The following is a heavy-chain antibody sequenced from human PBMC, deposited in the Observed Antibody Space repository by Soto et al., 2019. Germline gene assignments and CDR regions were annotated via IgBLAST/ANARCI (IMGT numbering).Heavy chain of an antibody. J-gene: IGHJ6*02. CDR3: TRRRFGVRGVTTMDV. V-gene: IGHV4-34*01. D-gene: IGHD3-10*01. Sequence: PSETLSLTCTMYSQSFSDYYWNWIRQTPGKGLEWIGEIDRSGRTKYNPSLKSRVAISVDTSKNQFSLNLGSVTAADTAVYYCTRRRFGVRGVTTMDVWGPGTTVTV. CDR1: SQSFSDYY. CDR2: IDRSGRT.